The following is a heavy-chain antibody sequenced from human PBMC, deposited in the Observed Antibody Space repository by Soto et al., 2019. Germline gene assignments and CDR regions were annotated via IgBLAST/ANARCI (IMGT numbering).Heavy chain of an antibody. CDR2: IYYSVST. D-gene: IGHD6-13*01. V-gene: IGHV4-30-4*01. CDR3: ARERPDGSRLDP. CDR1: GGSISSGDYY. J-gene: IGHJ5*02. Sequence: QVQLQESGPGLVKPSQTLSLTCTVSGGSISSGDYYWSWIRQPPGKGLEWIGYIYYSVSTYFNPSLKRRVTISVDTSKNQFSLKLSSVTAADTAVYYCARERPDGSRLDPWGQGTLVTVSS.